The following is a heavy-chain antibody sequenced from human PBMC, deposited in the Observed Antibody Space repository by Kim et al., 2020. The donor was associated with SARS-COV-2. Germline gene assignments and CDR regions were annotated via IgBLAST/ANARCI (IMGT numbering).Heavy chain of an antibody. CDR3: ARGRARMAAGGFYISYFDL. J-gene: IGHJ2*01. CDR2: IDLGGST. V-gene: IGHV4-34*01. D-gene: IGHD6-13*01. Sequence: SETLSLTCAVSAGSFSGYYWSWVRQPPGQGLEWIGRIDLGGSTNYNPSRESRATISRDPSKNQFSLRLASVTAADTAVYYCARGRARMAAGGFYISYFDL. CDR1: AGSFSGYY.